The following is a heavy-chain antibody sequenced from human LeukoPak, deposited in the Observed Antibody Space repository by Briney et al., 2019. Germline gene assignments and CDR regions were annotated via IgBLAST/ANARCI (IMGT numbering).Heavy chain of an antibody. V-gene: IGHV4-39*01. J-gene: IGHJ5*02. Sequence: SETLSLTCTVSGGSISSSTYFWGWIRQPPGQGLEWLGIIYYSGTTYYNPSLKSRVTISVYTSTNQFSLKLSSVTAADTAVYYCARRGLYGSSPFDPWGQGTLVTVSS. D-gene: IGHD2-2*01. CDR2: IYYSGTT. CDR3: ARRGLYGSSPFDP. CDR1: GGSISSSTYF.